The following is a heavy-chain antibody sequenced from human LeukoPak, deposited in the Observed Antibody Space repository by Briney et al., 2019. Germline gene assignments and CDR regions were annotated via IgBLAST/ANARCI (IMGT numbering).Heavy chain of an antibody. CDR3: ARLPTGSPLHY. CDR2: ISSDGSST. J-gene: IGHJ4*02. D-gene: IGHD1-14*01. V-gene: IGHV3-74*01. CDR1: GPTFSSYW. Sequence: GGSLRLSCAASGPTFSSYWMHWVRQAPGKGLVWVSSISSDGSSTRYADSVKGRFTISRDNAKDTLYLQMNSLRAEDTAVYYCARLPTGSPLHYWGQGTLVTVSS.